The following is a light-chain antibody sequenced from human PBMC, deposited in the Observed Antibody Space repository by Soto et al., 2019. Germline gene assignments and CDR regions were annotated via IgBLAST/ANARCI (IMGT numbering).Light chain of an antibody. CDR1: TSNIGSDT. CDR2: RNT. V-gene: IGLV1-44*01. J-gene: IGLJ2*01. Sequence: QSVLTQPPSASGTPGQRSPTPCPGTTSNIGSDTVNWYQQLPGTAPKLLIYRNTQRPSGVPDRFSGSKSGASASLAISGLQSEDEADYYCASWDDSLDVVVFGGGTKLTVL. CDR3: ASWDDSLDVVV.